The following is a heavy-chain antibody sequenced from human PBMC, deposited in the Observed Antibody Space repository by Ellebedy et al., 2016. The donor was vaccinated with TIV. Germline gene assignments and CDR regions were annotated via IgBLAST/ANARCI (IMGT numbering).Heavy chain of an antibody. J-gene: IGHJ4*02. D-gene: IGHD2-21*01. Sequence: GESLKISCAASGFTFSSYAMSWVRQAPGKGLEWVSAISGSGGSTYYADSVKGRFTISRDNSKNTLYLQMNSLRAEDTAVYYCAREGDSYFDYWGQGTLVTVSS. CDR3: AREGDSYFDY. V-gene: IGHV3-23*01. CDR1: GFTFSSYA. CDR2: ISGSGGST.